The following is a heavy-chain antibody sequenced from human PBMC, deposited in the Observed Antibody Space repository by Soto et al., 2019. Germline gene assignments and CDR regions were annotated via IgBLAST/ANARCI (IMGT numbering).Heavy chain of an antibody. CDR3: ARGGRTIDY. CDR1: GITVSSNY. D-gene: IGHD3-16*01. Sequence: GESLKISCAASGITVSSNYMTWVRQAPGKGLEWVSGIYGGDNTYYADSVKGKFTISRDNSKNTLYFQMNSLRAEDTAVYYCARGGRTIDYWGQGTLVTVSS. V-gene: IGHV3-66*01. J-gene: IGHJ4*02. CDR2: IYGGDNT.